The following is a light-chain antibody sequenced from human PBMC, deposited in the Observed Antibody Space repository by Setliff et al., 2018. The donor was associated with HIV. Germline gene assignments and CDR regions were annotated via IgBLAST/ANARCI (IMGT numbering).Light chain of an antibody. J-gene: IGLJ1*01. CDR3: SSYTGSTTPYV. CDR1: SSNVGSYNL. V-gene: IGLV2-23*02. Sequence: QSVLTQPASVSGSPGQSITISCTGNSSNVGSYNLVSWYRQHPGKAPKLIIYEVTKRPSGVSNRISGSKSGNTASPTISGLQAEDETDYYCSSYTGSTTPYVFGTGTKVTVL. CDR2: EVT.